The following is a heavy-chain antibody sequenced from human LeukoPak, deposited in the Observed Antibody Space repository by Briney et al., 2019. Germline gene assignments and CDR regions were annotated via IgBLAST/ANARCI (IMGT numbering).Heavy chain of an antibody. CDR2: ISSSSSYI. D-gene: IGHD3-10*01. V-gene: IGHV3-21*01. CDR1: GFTFSSYS. J-gene: IGHJ4*02. Sequence: GGSLRLSCAASGFTFSSYSMNWVRQAPGKGLEWVSSISSSSSYIYYADSVKGRLTISRDNAKNSLYLQMNSLRAEDTAVYYCASLWFGESDYWGQGTLVTVSS. CDR3: ASLWFGESDY.